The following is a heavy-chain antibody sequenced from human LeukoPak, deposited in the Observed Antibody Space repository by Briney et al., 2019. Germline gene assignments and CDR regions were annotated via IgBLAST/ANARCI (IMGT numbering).Heavy chain of an antibody. Sequence: GGSLRLSCAASGFTFNDYAMNWVRQAPGKGLEWVSYISSSSSTIYYADSVKGRFTISRDNAKNSLYLQMNSLRAEDTAVYYCARDEQPYCSSTSCYSDAFDIWGQGTMVTVSS. CDR1: GFTFNDYA. CDR3: ARDEQPYCSSTSCYSDAFDI. D-gene: IGHD2-2*01. J-gene: IGHJ3*02. CDR2: ISSSSSTI. V-gene: IGHV3-48*01.